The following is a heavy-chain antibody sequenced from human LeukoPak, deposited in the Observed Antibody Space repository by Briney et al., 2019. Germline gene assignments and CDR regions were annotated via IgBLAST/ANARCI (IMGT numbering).Heavy chain of an antibody. CDR3: ARQYCSGGSCYSGSDY. CDR1: GYTFSGYY. V-gene: IGHV1-2*06. J-gene: IGHJ4*02. Sequence: VASVKVSCKASGYTFSGYYMHWVRQAPGQGLEWMGRINPNSGGTNYAQKFQGRVTMPRDTSISTAYMELSRLRSDDTAVYYCARQYCSGGSCYSGSDYWGQGTLVTVSS. CDR2: INPNSGGT. D-gene: IGHD2-15*01.